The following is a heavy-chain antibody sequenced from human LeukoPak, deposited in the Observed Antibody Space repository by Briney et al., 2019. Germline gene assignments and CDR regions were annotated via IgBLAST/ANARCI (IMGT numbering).Heavy chain of an antibody. CDR1: GVSISRFY. Sequence: SETLSLTCTTSGVSISRFYWSWVRQPPGKGLEWIGNIYSGVPTYFNPSLKSRVIISVDTSKNQFSLNLTSVTAADTAMYYCVQTTGGPGFDYWGQGILVTVSS. V-gene: IGHV4-4*09. CDR3: VQTTGGPGFDY. D-gene: IGHD1-1*01. J-gene: IGHJ4*02. CDR2: IYSGVPT.